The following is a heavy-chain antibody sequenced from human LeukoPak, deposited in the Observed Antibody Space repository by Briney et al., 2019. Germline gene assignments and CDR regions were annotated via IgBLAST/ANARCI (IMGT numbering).Heavy chain of an antibody. CDR2: IYYSGST. CDR3: ARTYCGGDCYLRVMHSYYYMDV. Sequence: SETLSLTCTVSGGSISSYYWSWIRQPPGKGLEWIGYIYYSGSTNYNPSLKSRVTISVDTSKNQFSLKLSSVTAADTAVYYCARTYCGGDCYLRVMHSYYYMDVWGKGTTVTVSS. D-gene: IGHD2-21*02. J-gene: IGHJ6*03. V-gene: IGHV4-59*01. CDR1: GGSISSYY.